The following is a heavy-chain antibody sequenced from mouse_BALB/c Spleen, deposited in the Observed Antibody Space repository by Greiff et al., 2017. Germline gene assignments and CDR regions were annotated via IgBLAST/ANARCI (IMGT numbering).Heavy chain of an antibody. V-gene: IGHV1-87*01. J-gene: IGHJ4*01. CDR3: ARDRAMDY. CDR2: IYPGDGDT. Sequence: QVQLQQSGAELARPGASVKLSCKASGYTFTSYWMQWVKQRPGQGLEWIGAIYPGDGDTRYTQKFKGKATLTADKSSSTAYMQLSSLASEDSAVYYCARDRAMDYWGQGTSVTVSS. CDR1: GYTFTSYW.